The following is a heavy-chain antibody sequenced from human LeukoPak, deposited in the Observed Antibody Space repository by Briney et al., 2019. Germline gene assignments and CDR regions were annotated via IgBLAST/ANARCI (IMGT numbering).Heavy chain of an antibody. Sequence: ASVKVSCKASGYTFTSYGISWVRQAPGQGLEWMGWISAYNGNTNYAQKLQGRVTMTTDTSTSTAYMELRSLRSDDTAVYYCARDRRLGMTGTTYYGMDVWGQGTTVTVSS. J-gene: IGHJ6*02. V-gene: IGHV1-18*01. CDR3: ARDRRLGMTGTTYYGMDV. CDR1: GYTFTSYG. CDR2: ISAYNGNT. D-gene: IGHD1-7*01.